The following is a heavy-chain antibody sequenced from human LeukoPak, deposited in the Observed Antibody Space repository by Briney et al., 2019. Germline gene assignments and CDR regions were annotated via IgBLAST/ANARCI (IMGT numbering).Heavy chain of an antibody. CDR3: ASTRDYNSAAPSVFDY. CDR2: IRAYNGNT. D-gene: IGHD2-2*01. J-gene: IGHJ4*02. V-gene: IGHV1-18*01. Sequence: ASVKVSCKASGYTFTNYGISWVRQAHGQGVEGMGWIRAYNGNTNYAQKLQGRVTMTTDTSTSTAYMEVRSLRSDDTAVYYCASTRDYNSAAPSVFDYWGQGTLVTVSS. CDR1: GYTFTNYG.